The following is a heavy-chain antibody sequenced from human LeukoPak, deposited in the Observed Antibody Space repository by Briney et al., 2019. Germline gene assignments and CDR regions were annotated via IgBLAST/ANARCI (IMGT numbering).Heavy chain of an antibody. D-gene: IGHD3-16*02. CDR3: ARERIDSFDS. CDR2: TYYRSKWFN. Sequence: SQTLSLTCAISGXTVSSTSGAWNWIRRSPSRGHEWLGRTYYRSKWFNDYAVSVKSRLTFSPDTSKNQVSLQLNSVIPEDTAVYYCARERIDSFDSWGQGTLVTVSS. J-gene: IGHJ5*01. CDR1: GXTVSSTSGA. V-gene: IGHV6-1*01.